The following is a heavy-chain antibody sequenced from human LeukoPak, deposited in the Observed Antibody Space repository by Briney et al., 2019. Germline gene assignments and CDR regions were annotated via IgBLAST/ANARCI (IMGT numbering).Heavy chain of an antibody. J-gene: IGHJ6*02. Sequence: PGRSLRLSCAASGFTFSSYGMHWVRQAPGKGLEWVAVISYDGSNKYYADSVKGRFTISRDNSKNTLYLQMNSLRAEDTAVYYCAKCSGGSRRYYYYGMDVWGQGTTVTVSS. V-gene: IGHV3-30*18. CDR3: AKCSGGSRRYYYYGMDV. CDR2: ISYDGSNK. CDR1: GFTFSSYG. D-gene: IGHD2-15*01.